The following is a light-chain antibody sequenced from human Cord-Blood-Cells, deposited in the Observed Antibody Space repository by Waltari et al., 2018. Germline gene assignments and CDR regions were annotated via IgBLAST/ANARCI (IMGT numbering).Light chain of an antibody. V-gene: IGLV1-44*01. CDR1: SPHIRSNT. Sequence: QSVLTQPPSASGTPGQRVTISCSGSSPHIRSNTVNWSQQLPGTAPKLPIYSNNQRPSGVPDRFSGSKSGTSASLAISGLQSEDEADYYCAAWDDSLNGHWVFGGGTKLTVL. J-gene: IGLJ3*02. CDR2: SNN. CDR3: AAWDDSLNGHWV.